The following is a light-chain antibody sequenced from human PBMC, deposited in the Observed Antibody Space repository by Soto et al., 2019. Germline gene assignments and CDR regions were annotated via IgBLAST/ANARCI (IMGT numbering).Light chain of an antibody. J-gene: IGLJ3*02. Sequence: QSVLTQPPSASGTPGQRVTISCSGGSSNIGSRSVHWFQQLPGTAPKLLIYKDTQRPSGVPDRFSGSKSGTAASLAISGLRSDDEADYYCAAWDDSLRAGVFGGGTKLTVL. V-gene: IGLV1-47*01. CDR3: AAWDDSLRAGV. CDR2: KDT. CDR1: SSNIGSRS.